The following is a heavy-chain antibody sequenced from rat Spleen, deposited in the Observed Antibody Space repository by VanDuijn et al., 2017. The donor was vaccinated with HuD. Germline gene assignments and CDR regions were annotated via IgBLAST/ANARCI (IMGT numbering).Heavy chain of an antibody. CDR3: ARHYGGYSEYVMDA. V-gene: IGHV5-25*01. Sequence: EVQLVESGGGLVQPGGSLKLSCAASGFTFSNYDMAWVRQAPTKGLEWVASISTGGGNTYYRDSVKGRFTISRDNAKSTLYLQMDSLRSEDTATYYCARHYGGYSEYVMDAWGQGASVTVSS. J-gene: IGHJ4*01. CDR1: GFTFSNYD. D-gene: IGHD1-11*01. CDR2: ISTGGGNT.